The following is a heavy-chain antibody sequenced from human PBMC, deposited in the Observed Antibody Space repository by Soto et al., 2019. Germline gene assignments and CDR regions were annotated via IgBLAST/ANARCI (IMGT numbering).Heavy chain of an antibody. CDR2: ISGNGADT. J-gene: IGHJ4*02. CDR1: GFPFSSYA. Sequence: GGSLRLSCAASGFPFSSYAMSWVRQAPGKGLEWVSAISGNGADTSYADPVRGRFTISXXXXXXTXFXQXXXLRAXDTAVYYCGKERRGRGWFVSSYWGQGILVTVSS. CDR3: GKERRGRGWFVSSY. V-gene: IGHV3-23*01. D-gene: IGHD6-19*01.